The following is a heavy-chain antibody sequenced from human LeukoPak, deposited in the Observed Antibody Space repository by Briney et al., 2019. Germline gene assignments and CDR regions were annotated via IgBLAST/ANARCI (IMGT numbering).Heavy chain of an antibody. V-gene: IGHV3-21*01. CDR2: ISSSSSYI. D-gene: IGHD4-17*01. CDR1: GFTFSSYS. J-gene: IGHJ4*02. Sequence: GGSLRLSCAASGFTFSSYSMNWVRQAPGKGLEWVSSISSSSSYIYYADSVKGRFTISRDNAKNSLYVQMNSLRAEDTAVYYCASQYGDRTDYWGQGTLVTVSS. CDR3: ASQYGDRTDY.